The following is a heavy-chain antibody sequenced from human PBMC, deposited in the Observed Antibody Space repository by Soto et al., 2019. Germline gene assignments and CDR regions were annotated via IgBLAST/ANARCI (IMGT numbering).Heavy chain of an antibody. Sequence: KSGGSLRLSCAASGFTFSSYAMSRVRQAPGKGLEWVSSISSRSTFINYADSVKGRFTISRGNDKGLVYLQMNSLRAEDTAVYYCARDPPLSLIVVVGVDDFWGQGTLVTVSS. V-gene: IGHV3-21*06. CDR2: ISSRSTFI. CDR3: ARDPPLSLIVVVGVDDF. CDR1: GFTFSSYA. J-gene: IGHJ4*02. D-gene: IGHD3-22*01.